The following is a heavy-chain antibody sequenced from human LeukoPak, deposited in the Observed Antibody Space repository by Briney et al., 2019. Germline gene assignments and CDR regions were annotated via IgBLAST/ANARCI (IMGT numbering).Heavy chain of an antibody. CDR1: GFTFSGSA. CDR3: TTDETPYGDLFDY. D-gene: IGHD4-17*01. CDR2: IRTKAYNYAT. V-gene: IGHV3-73*01. Sequence: GGSLRLSCAASGFTFSGSAIHWVRQASGKGLEWVGRIRTKAYNYATAYSTSVKGRFTISRDDSKNTTYLQMNSLKTEDTAVYYCTTDETPYGDLFDYWGQGTLVTVSS. J-gene: IGHJ4*02.